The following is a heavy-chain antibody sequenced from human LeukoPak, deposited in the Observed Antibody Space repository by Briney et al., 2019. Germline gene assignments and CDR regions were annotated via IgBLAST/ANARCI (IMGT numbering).Heavy chain of an antibody. D-gene: IGHD6-19*01. CDR3: ASRRLYSSGWYGIDAFDI. CDR2: IYYSGST. V-gene: IGHV4-39*02. Sequence: SETLSLTCTVSGGSIRSNNYYWGWIRQPPEKGLEWIGSIYYSGSTYYNPSLKSRVTISVDTSKTHFSLKLSSVTAADTAVYYCASRRLYSSGWYGIDAFDIWGQETMVTVSS. CDR1: GGSIRSNNYY. J-gene: IGHJ3*02.